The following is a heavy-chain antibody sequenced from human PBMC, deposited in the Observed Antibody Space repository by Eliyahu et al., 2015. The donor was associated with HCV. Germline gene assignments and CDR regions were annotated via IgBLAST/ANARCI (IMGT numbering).Heavy chain of an antibody. V-gene: IGHV3-9*01. Sequence: EVQLVESGGXLVQPGRSLRLSXAASGFTLXDSAMXXVRQGPGKGLEWVXGISWNSNNIGYADSVKGRFTISRDNAKNSLYLQMNSLRAEDTALYYCAKDIGSLDAFDIWGQGTMVTVSS. CDR3: AKDIGSLDAFDI. CDR1: GFTLXDSA. J-gene: IGHJ3*02. D-gene: IGHD6-13*01. CDR2: ISWNSNNI.